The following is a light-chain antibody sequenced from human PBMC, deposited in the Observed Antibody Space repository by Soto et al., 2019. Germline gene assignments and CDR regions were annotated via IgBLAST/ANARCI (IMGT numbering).Light chain of an antibody. CDR2: GAS. V-gene: IGKV3-15*01. CDR3: QQYNDWPPWT. CDR1: QGIGDT. Sequence: EVVMTQSPATLSVSPGEGVTLSCRASQGIGDTLAWYQHKPGQTPRLLIYGASTRATGIPARFSGSGSGTEFTLTISSLQSEDFAVYYCQQYNDWPPWTFGQGTKVEIK. J-gene: IGKJ1*01.